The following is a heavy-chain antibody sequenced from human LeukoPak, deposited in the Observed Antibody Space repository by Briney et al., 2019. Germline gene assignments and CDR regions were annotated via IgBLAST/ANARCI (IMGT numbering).Heavy chain of an antibody. Sequence: PGGSLRLSCAASGFSFGTYAINWVRQAPGKGLEWVSAISGGGGSTYYADSVKGRFTISRDNSKNTLYLQMNSLRAEDTAVYYCARDLVRGQGTMVTVSS. V-gene: IGHV3-23*01. D-gene: IGHD2-21*01. CDR1: GFSFGTYA. CDR2: ISGGGGST. CDR3: ARDLV. J-gene: IGHJ3*01.